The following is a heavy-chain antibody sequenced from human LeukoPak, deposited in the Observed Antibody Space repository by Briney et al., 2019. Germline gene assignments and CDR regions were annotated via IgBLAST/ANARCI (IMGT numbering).Heavy chain of an antibody. Sequence: PGGSLRLSCAASGFTVNSNYMSWVRQAPGKGLEWVSAISGSGGSTYYADSVKGRFTISRDNSKNTLYLQMNSLRAEDTAVYYCAKDLIGAVAGPSVDYWGQGTLVTVSS. J-gene: IGHJ4*02. V-gene: IGHV3-23*01. CDR3: AKDLIGAVAGPSVDY. CDR1: GFTVNSNY. CDR2: ISGSGGST. D-gene: IGHD6-19*01.